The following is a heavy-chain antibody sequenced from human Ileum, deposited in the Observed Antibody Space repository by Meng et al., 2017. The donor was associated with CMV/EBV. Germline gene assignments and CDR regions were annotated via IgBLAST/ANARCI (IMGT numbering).Heavy chain of an antibody. CDR3: ARWSPESSSWSGFDF. V-gene: IGHV4-39*07. CDR2: LYYSGTT. Sequence: QLLESGRGLVLPPATLSLICTVSCDSISICRHYGGWIRQPPGKGLEWIGILYYSGTTYYNPSLKSRVTMSVGTSENQFSLKMNSVTAADTAVYYCARWSPESSSWSGFDFWGQGTLVTVSS. CDR1: CDSISICRHY. J-gene: IGHJ4*02. D-gene: IGHD6-13*01.